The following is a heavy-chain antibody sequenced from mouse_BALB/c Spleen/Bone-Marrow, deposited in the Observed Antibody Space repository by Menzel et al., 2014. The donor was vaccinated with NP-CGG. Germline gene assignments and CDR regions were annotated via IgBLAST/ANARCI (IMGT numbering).Heavy chain of an antibody. D-gene: IGHD2-14*01. J-gene: IGHJ4*01. CDR3: TRRDRYDYYAMDY. CDR1: GYTFTSYW. V-gene: IGHV1-69*02. Sequence: VKLQESGAELVRPGASVKLSCKASGYTFTSYWINWVKLRPGQGLEWIGNIYPSDSYTNYNQKFKDKATLTVDKSSSTAYMQLSSPTSEDSAVYYCTRRDRYDYYAMDYWGQGTSVTVSS. CDR2: IYPSDSYT.